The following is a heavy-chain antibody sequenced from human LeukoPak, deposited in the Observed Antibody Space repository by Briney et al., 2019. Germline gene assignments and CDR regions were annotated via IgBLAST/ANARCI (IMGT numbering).Heavy chain of an antibody. V-gene: IGHV3-23*01. Sequence: GGSLRLSCAASGFTFSSYAMSWVRQAPGKGLEWVSAISGCGGSTYYADSVKGRFTISRDNSKNTLYLQMNSLRAEDTAVYYCAKDLFPDILTGYTDYWGQGTLVTVSS. D-gene: IGHD3-9*01. CDR2: ISGCGGST. J-gene: IGHJ4*02. CDR3: AKDLFPDILTGYTDY. CDR1: GFTFSSYA.